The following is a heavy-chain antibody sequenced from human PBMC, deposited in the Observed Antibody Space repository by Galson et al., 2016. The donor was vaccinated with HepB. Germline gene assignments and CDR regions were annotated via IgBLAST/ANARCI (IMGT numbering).Heavy chain of an antibody. CDR2: ILPPFGRA. CDR1: GGIFRNYH. D-gene: IGHD2-8*02. Sequence: SVKVSCKASGGIFRNYHISWVRQAPGQGLEWMGAILPPFGRADYAEKFQGRVTISAEEFTTTAYMEVSRLTSEDTAIYYCARGRLQCTGTECYERGDAQDIWGQGTMGTVSS. CDR3: ARGRLQCTGTECYERGDAQDI. J-gene: IGHJ3*02. V-gene: IGHV1-69*13.